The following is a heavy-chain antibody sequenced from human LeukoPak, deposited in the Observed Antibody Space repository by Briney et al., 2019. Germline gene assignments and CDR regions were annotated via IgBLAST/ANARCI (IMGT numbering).Heavy chain of an antibody. CDR2: MNPNSGNT. CDR3: ARADGYSYGGYYYYYYMDV. D-gene: IGHD5-18*01. Sequence: GASVKVSCKASGYTFTSYDINWVRQATGQGLEWMGWMNPNSGNTGYAQKFQGRVTMTRNTSISTAYMELSSLRSEDTAVYYCARADGYSYGGYYYYYYMDVWGKGTTVTVSS. CDR1: GYTFTSYD. J-gene: IGHJ6*03. V-gene: IGHV1-8*01.